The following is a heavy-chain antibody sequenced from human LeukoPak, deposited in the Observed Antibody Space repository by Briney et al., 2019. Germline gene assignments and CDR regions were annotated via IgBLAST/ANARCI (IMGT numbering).Heavy chain of an antibody. CDR3: AHAGLAAAGTNWFDP. J-gene: IGHJ5*02. V-gene: IGHV2-5*02. CDR2: IYWDDDK. CDR1: GVSLSTSGGG. Sequence: SGPTLGETTQTPPPTRTFSGVSLSTSGGGVGRVPPPPRKGPGGLALIYWDDDKRYSPSLKSRLTITKDTSKNQVVLTMTNMDPVDTATYYCAHAGLAAAGTNWFDPWGQGTLVTVSS. D-gene: IGHD6-13*01.